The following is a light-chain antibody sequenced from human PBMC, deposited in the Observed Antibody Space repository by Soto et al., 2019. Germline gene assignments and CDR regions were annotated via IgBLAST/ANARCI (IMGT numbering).Light chain of an antibody. CDR3: QQSYSAPRT. Sequence: DIQMTQSPSTLPASVGDRVTITCRASQSISNYLIWYQQKPGKAPKLLIYAASSLQSGVPSRFSGSGSGTDFTLTISSLQSEDFATYYCQQSYSAPRTFGQGTKVDIK. CDR1: QSISNY. J-gene: IGKJ1*01. CDR2: AAS. V-gene: IGKV1-39*01.